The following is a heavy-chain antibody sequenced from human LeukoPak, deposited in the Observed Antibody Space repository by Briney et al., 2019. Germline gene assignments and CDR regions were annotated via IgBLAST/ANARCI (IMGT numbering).Heavy chain of an antibody. D-gene: IGHD6-19*01. V-gene: IGHV4-4*09. CDR1: GGSISTYY. CDR3: ASTRRAAVAGRFDS. J-gene: IGHJ4*02. CDR2: IYHSGNT. Sequence: SETLSLTCTVSGGSISTYYWTWIRQPPGKGLEWIGYIYHSGNTNYSPSLESRVTMSVDESKNQFSLRVHFVSAADTAVYYCASTRRAAVAGRFDSWGQGTLVTVSS.